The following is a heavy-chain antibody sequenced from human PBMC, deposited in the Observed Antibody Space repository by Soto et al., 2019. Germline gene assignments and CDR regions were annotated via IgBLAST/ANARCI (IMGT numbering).Heavy chain of an antibody. J-gene: IGHJ6*02. V-gene: IGHV3-21*01. CDR3: AREYTAWPLAYGLDV. CDR2: TSSRSDI. Sequence: GGSLRLSCVGSGFTFSTYSINWVRQAPGKGLEWVSSTSSRSDIYYADSVKGRFTISRDNAKNSVSLQMNSLRAEDTAVYYCAREYTAWPLAYGLDVWGQGTTVTVSS. D-gene: IGHD2-2*02. CDR1: GFTFSTYS.